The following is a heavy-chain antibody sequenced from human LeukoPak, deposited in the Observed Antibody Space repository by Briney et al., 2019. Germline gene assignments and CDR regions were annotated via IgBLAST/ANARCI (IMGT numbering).Heavy chain of an antibody. V-gene: IGHV4-61*02. CDR2: IYTSGST. J-gene: IGHJ4*02. Sequence: PSETLSLTCTVSGGSISSGSYYWSWIRQPAGKGLEWIGRIYTSGSTNYNPSLKSRVTISVDTSKNQFSLKLSSVTAADTAVYYCARAPYGGNPGHFDYWGQGTLVTVSS. D-gene: IGHD4-23*01. CDR1: GGSISSGSYY. CDR3: ARAPYGGNPGHFDY.